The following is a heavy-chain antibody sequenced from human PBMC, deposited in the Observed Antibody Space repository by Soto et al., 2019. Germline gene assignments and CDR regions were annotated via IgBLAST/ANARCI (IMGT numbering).Heavy chain of an antibody. V-gene: IGHV4-31*03. Sequence: QVQLQESGPGLVKPSQTLSLTCTVSGGSISSGGYYWSWIRQHPGKGLEWIGYIYYSGSTYYNPSIMSRATPPVDTSKNQSSLKLSSVTAAETAVYYCTRSVTPWGQGTLVTVSS. J-gene: IGHJ4*02. D-gene: IGHD2-15*01. CDR3: TRSVTP. CDR2: IYYSGST. CDR1: GGSISSGGYY.